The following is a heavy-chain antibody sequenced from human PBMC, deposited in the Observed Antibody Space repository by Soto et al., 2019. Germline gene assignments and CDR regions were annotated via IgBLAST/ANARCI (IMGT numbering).Heavy chain of an antibody. CDR3: AHRRGSSGSGVFFDY. Sequence: QITLKESGPTLVKPTQTLTLTCTFSGFSLSTSGVGVGWIRQPPGKALEWLALIYWDDDKRYSPSLKSRLTITKHTSKNQVALTMTNMDPVDTATYYCAHRRGSSGSGVFFDYWGQGTLVTVSS. CDR2: IYWDDDK. D-gene: IGHD6-19*01. CDR1: GFSLSTSGVG. J-gene: IGHJ4*02. V-gene: IGHV2-5*02.